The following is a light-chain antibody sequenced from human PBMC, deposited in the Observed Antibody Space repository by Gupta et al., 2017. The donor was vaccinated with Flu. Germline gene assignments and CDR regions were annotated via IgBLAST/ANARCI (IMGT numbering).Light chain of an antibody. J-gene: IGKJ5*01. V-gene: IGKV2-28*01. CDR1: LSLLHSNGYNY. Sequence: DIVMTQSPLSLPVTPGEPASISCRSSLSLLHSNGYNYLHWYLQKPGQSPQLLIHLGFIRASGVPDRFSGSGSGTDFTLKISRVEAEDVGVYYCMQALQTPLTFGQGTRLEAK. CDR3: MQALQTPLT. CDR2: LGF.